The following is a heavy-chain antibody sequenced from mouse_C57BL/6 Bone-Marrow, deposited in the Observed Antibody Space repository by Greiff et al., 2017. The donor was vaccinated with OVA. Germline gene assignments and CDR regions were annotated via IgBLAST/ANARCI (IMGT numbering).Heavy chain of an antibody. V-gene: IGHV3-8*01. Sequence: EVKVIESGPGLAKPSQTLSLTCSVTGYSITSDYWNWIRKFPGNKLEYIGYISYSGSTSYNPSLKSRISTTRDTSKNQYYLQLNSVTTEDTATYYCARCYYGSLDYWGQGTTLTVSS. D-gene: IGHD1-1*01. CDR3: ARCYYGSLDY. J-gene: IGHJ2*01. CDR1: GYSITSDY. CDR2: ISYSGST.